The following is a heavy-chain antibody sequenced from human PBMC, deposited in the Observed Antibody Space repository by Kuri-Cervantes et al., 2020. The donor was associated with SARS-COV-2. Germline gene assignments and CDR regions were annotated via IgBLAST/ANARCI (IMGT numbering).Heavy chain of an antibody. CDR2: ISGSGGST. D-gene: IGHD3-3*01. CDR1: GFAFSSYA. V-gene: IGHV3-23*01. CDR3: ARAEKRTIFGVVNYYYYGMDV. J-gene: IGHJ6*02. Sequence: GESLKISCAASGFAFSSYAMSWVRQAPGKGLEWVSAISGSGGSTYYADPVKGRFTISRDNSKNTLYLQMNSLRAEDTAVYYCARAEKRTIFGVVNYYYYGMDVWGQGTTVTVSS.